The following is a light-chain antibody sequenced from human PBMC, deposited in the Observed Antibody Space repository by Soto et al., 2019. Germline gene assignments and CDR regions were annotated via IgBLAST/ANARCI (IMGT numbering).Light chain of an antibody. CDR2: DAS. CDR1: QRISSW. Sequence: DIQMTQSPSTLSASVGDRVTITCRASQRISSWLAWYQQKPGKAPKLLIYDASSLESGVPSRFSGSGSGTEFTLTISSLQPDACATYYCQQYNSYPWTFGQGTKVEIK. J-gene: IGKJ1*01. V-gene: IGKV1-5*01. CDR3: QQYNSYPWT.